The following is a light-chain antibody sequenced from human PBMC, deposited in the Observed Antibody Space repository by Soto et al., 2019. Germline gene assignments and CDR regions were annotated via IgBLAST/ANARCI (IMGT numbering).Light chain of an antibody. V-gene: IGKV3-11*01. CDR1: QSVSSY. J-gene: IGKJ2*01. Sequence: EIVLTQSPATLSLSPGARATLSCRASQSVSSYLAWYQQKPGQAPRLLIYDASNMTTGIPASFSGSGSGTDFTLNISSLEPEDFGVYYCQQRSNWPPYTFGQGTKRESK. CDR3: QQRSNWPPYT. CDR2: DAS.